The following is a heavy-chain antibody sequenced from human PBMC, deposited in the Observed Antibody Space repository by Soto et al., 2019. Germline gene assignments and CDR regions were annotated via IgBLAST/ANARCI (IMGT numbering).Heavy chain of an antibody. V-gene: IGHV3-21*01. CDR2: ISSSSSYI. CDR1: GFTFSSYS. D-gene: IGHD6-19*01. Sequence: LRLSFAASGFTFSSYSMYWVRQAPGKGLEWVSSISSSSSYIYYADSVKGRFTISRDNAKDSLYLQMNSLRAEDTAVYYCASWQYSSGSDYWGQGTLVTVSS. J-gene: IGHJ4*02. CDR3: ASWQYSSGSDY.